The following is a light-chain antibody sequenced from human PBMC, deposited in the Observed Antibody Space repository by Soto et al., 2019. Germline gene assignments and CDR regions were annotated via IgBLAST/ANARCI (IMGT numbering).Light chain of an antibody. V-gene: IGKV4-1*01. CDR2: WAS. CDR1: QSVLYSSNNKNQ. CDR3: QQYNSIPLT. J-gene: IGKJ4*01. Sequence: DIVMTQSPDSLAVSLGERATINCKSSQSVLYSSNNKNQLAWYQQKPGQPPKLLIYWASTRESGVPDRFSGSGSGTDFTLTISSLHTEDVAVYYCQQYNSIPLTFGGGTKVDIK.